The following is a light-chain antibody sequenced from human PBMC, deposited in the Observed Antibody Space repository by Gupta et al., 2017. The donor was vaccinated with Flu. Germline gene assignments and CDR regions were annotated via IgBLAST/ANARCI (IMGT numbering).Light chain of an antibody. Sequence: DIQMTQSPSTLSASVGDRVTITCRASQSISSWLAWYQQKPGKAPKLLIYKASSLESGVPSRFSGSGCGTEFTITISSLQPDDFAAYYCQQYNSYSPWTFGQGTKVEIK. V-gene: IGKV1-5*03. CDR3: QQYNSYSPWT. J-gene: IGKJ1*01. CDR1: QSISSW. CDR2: KAS.